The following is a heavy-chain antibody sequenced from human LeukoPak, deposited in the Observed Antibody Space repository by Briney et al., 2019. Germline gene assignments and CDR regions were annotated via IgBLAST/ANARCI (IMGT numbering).Heavy chain of an antibody. Sequence: GASVKVSCKASGYSFTGYYMHWVRQAPGQDLEWMGWINPNYGDTTYAQKFQGRVTMTRDTSISTAYMELSGLVSDDTAVYYCARNWDYFDYWGQGTLVTVSS. D-gene: IGHD7-27*01. V-gene: IGHV1-2*02. CDR3: ARNWDYFDY. CDR1: GYSFTGYY. CDR2: INPNYGDT. J-gene: IGHJ4*02.